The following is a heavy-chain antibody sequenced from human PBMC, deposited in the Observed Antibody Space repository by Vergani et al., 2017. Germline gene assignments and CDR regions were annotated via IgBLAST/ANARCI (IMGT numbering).Heavy chain of an antibody. CDR2: IRYDGSRR. Sequence: QVQLVEWGGGVVQPGGSLRLSCTASGFIFSSHGMHWVRQAPGKGLEWVAFIRYDGSRRDYGGSVKGRFTISRDNTKNSLSLQMSGLRVEDTAVYYCVRLPRGPWNFDLWGRGTLITVSS. CDR1: GFIFSSHG. J-gene: IGHJ2*01. V-gene: IGHV3-30*02. CDR3: VRLPRGPWNFDL.